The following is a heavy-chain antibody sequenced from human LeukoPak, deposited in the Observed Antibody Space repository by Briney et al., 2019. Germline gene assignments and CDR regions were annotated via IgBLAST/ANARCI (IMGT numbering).Heavy chain of an antibody. CDR3: ARDGESGYDYTSNWFDP. D-gene: IGHD5-12*01. CDR2: ISSSGSTI. Sequence: PGGSLRLSCAASGFTFSSYEMNWVRQAPGKGLEWVSYISSSGSTIYYADSVKGRFTISRDNAKNSLYLQMNSLRAEDTAVYYCARDGESGYDYTSNWFDPWGQGTLVTVSS. CDR1: GFTFSSYE. V-gene: IGHV3-48*03. J-gene: IGHJ5*02.